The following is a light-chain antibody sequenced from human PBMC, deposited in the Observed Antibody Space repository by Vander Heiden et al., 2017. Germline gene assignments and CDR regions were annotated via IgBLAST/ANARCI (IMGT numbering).Light chain of an antibody. CDR3: QQYYSRFRR. CDR2: WSS. CDR1: QSVLSSANNKNY. Sequence: EIVSRQSLDSLAVCLGERDTITCTSRQSVLSSANNKNYLAWYQQKPGQPPKLLIDWSSSREAGVPDRISGSGSGTDFTLTISRLQAEDVAVYYCQQYYSRFRRFGQGTKVEFK. J-gene: IGKJ1*01. V-gene: IGKV4-1*01.